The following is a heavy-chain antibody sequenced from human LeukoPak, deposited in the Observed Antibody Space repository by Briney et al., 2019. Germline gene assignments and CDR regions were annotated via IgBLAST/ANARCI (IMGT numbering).Heavy chain of an antibody. CDR2: ISYDGSNK. J-gene: IGHJ3*02. CDR1: GFTFSSYA. D-gene: IGHD3-16*01. CDR3: AGDSYYDYVWGSYAFDI. V-gene: IGHV3-30-3*01. Sequence: PGGSLRLSCAASGFTFSSYAMHWVRQAPGKGLELVAVISYDGSNKYYADSVKGRFTISRDNSKNTLYLQMNSLRAEDTAVYYCAGDSYYDYVWGSYAFDIWGQGTMVTVSS.